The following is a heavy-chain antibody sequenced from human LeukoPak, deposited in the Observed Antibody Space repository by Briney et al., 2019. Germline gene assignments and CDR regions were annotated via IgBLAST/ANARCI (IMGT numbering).Heavy chain of an antibody. D-gene: IGHD3-22*01. CDR1: GITFSNYN. J-gene: IGHJ4*02. Sequence: GGSLRLSCAAPGITFSNYNMNWVRQAPGKGLEWVSSISSSSSYIYYADSVKGRFTISRYNAKNSLYLQMNSLRAEDTAVYYCARDGSGYSDPVDYWGQGTLVTVSS. CDR2: ISSSSSYI. V-gene: IGHV3-21*01. CDR3: ARDGSGYSDPVDY.